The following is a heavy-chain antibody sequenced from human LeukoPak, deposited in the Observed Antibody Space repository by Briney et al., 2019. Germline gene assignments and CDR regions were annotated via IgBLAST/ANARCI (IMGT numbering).Heavy chain of an antibody. J-gene: IGHJ4*02. CDR3: ARVKGVLLWFGESYDY. CDR1: GYTFTGYY. CDR2: INPNSGGT. D-gene: IGHD3-10*01. V-gene: IGHV1-2*02. Sequence: GASVKVSCKASGYTFTGYYIHWVRQAPGQGLEWMGWINPNSGGTNYAQKFQGRVTMTRDTSISTAYMELSRLRSDDTAVYYCARVKGVLLWFGESYDYWGQGTLVTVSS.